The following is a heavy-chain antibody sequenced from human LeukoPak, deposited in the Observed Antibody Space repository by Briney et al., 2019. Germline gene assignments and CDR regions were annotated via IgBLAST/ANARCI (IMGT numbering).Heavy chain of an antibody. J-gene: IGHJ4*02. Sequence: GASVKVSCKASGGTFSSYGINWVRRATGQRPEWMGWMSPNSGDTGYAQKFQDRVTMTRNTSISTAYMELSSLRSDDTAVYYCARGPPNWGYDYWGPGTLVTVSS. D-gene: IGHD7-27*01. V-gene: IGHV1-8*02. CDR2: MSPNSGDT. CDR3: ARGPPNWGYDY. CDR1: GGTFSSYG.